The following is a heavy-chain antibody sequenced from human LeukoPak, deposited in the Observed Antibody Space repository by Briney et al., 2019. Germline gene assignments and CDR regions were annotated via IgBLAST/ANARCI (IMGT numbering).Heavy chain of an antibody. Sequence: PGRSLRLSCAVSGFTFSSYAMHWVRQAPGKGLEWVAVIWYDGSNKYYADSVKGRFTISRDTSKNTLFLQMDSLRVEDTAVYYCAREADCRGGSCYRGAFDIWGQGTMVTASS. CDR1: GFTFSSYA. J-gene: IGHJ3*02. CDR2: IWYDGSNK. CDR3: AREADCRGGSCYRGAFDI. V-gene: IGHV3-33*01. D-gene: IGHD2-15*01.